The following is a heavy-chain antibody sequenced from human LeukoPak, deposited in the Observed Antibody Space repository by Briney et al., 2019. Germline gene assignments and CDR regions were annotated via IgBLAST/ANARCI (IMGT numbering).Heavy chain of an antibody. J-gene: IGHJ4*02. Sequence: PSETLSLTCTVAGGTISSYHCSWIRQTPGRRLEWIGFSFYTGATNYNPSPKSRVTISVDTSKNQFSLRLNSVTAADTAVYYCARSRDGYSHFDYWGQGILVTVSS. CDR2: SFYTGAT. CDR1: GGTISSYH. D-gene: IGHD5-24*01. V-gene: IGHV4-59*01. CDR3: ARSRDGYSHFDY.